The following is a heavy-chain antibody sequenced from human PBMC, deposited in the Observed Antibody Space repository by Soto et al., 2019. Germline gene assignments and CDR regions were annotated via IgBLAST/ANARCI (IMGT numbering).Heavy chain of an antibody. D-gene: IGHD6-6*01. CDR1: GGTFSSYA. CDR2: IIPIFGTA. Sequence: QVQLVQSGAEVKKPGSSVKVSCKASGGTFSSYAISWVRQAPGQGLEWMGGIIPIFGTANYAQKFRGRVTITADKSTSTAYMELSSLRSEDTAVYYCARDTRGGSSGYYYGMDVWGQGTTVTVSS. J-gene: IGHJ6*02. CDR3: ARDTRGGSSGYYYGMDV. V-gene: IGHV1-69*06.